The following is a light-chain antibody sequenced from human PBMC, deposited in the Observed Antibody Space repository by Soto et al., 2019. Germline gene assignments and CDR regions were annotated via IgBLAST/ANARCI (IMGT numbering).Light chain of an antibody. CDR3: QQYGSSGT. CDR2: HTS. V-gene: IGKV3-20*01. CDR1: QSVGGS. J-gene: IGKJ1*01. Sequence: ETVLTQSPGTLSLSPGERATLSCRASQSVGGSLAWYQQRPGQAPRLLVYHTSNRATGIPDRFSASGSGTDFTLTISRLEPEDFAVYYCQQYGSSGTFGQGTKVDI.